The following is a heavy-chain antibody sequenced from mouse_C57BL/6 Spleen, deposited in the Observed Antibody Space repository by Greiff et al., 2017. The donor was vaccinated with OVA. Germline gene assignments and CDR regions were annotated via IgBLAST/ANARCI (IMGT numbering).Heavy chain of an antibody. Sequence: VQLQQSGPELVKPGASVKIPCKASGYTFTDYNMDWVKQSHGKSLEWIGDINPNNGGTIYNQKFKGKATLTVDKSSSTAYMELRSLTSEDTAVYYCARVHYGSSYGYFDVWGTGTTVTVSS. CDR3: ARVHYGSSYGYFDV. D-gene: IGHD1-1*01. V-gene: IGHV1-18*01. CDR1: GYTFTDYN. CDR2: INPNNGGT. J-gene: IGHJ1*03.